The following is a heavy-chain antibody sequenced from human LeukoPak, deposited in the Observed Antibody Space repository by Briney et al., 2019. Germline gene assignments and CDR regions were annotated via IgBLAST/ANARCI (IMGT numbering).Heavy chain of an antibody. V-gene: IGHV3-23*01. D-gene: IGHD4-11*01. CDR1: GFTFSSYA. J-gene: IGHJ4*02. CDR3: AKEGLYDYSNYYFDY. Sequence: PGGSLRLSCAASGFTFSSYAMSWVRQAPGKGLEWVSAISGSGGSTYYADSVEGRFTISRDNSKNTLYLQMNSLRAEDTAVYYCAKEGLYDYSNYYFDYWGQGTLVTVSS. CDR2: ISGSGGST.